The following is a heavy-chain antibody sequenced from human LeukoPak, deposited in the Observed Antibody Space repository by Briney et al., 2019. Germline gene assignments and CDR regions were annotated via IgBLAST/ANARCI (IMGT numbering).Heavy chain of an antibody. Sequence: GASVKVSCKASGCTFSSYHINWVRQAPGQGLEWMGMINPICGTTSYAQKFQGRVTITRDKSTRTAYMELSSLRSEDTAVYYCARGLEMATITFDYWGQGTMVTVSS. J-gene: IGHJ4*02. CDR1: GCTFSSYH. V-gene: IGHV1-46*01. D-gene: IGHD5-24*01. CDR2: INPICGTT. CDR3: ARGLEMATITFDY.